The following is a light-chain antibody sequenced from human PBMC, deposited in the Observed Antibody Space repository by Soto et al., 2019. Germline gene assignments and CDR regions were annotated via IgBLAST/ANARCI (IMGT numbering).Light chain of an antibody. V-gene: IGLV2-23*02. CDR2: EVS. CDR3: CSYAGSSTLV. Sequence: QSVLTQPASVSGSTGQSITISCTGTSSDVGSYNLVSWYQQHPGKAPKLMIYEVSKRPSGVSNRFSGSKSGNTASLTISGLQGEDEADYYCCSYAGSSTLVFGGGTKLTVL. J-gene: IGLJ2*01. CDR1: SSDVGSYNL.